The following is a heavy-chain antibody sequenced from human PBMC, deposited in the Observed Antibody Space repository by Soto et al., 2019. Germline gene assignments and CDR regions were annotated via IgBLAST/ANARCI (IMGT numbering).Heavy chain of an antibody. V-gene: IGHV1-46*01. CDR2: INPSGGST. D-gene: IGHD5-18*01. Sequence: GASVKVSCKASRYTFTSYYMHWVRQAPGQGLEWMGIINPSGGSTSYAQKFQGRVTMTRDTSTSTVYMELSSLRSEDTAVYYCAREEIQLWFRDWYFDLWGRGTLVTVSS. CDR1: RYTFTSYY. CDR3: AREEIQLWFRDWYFDL. J-gene: IGHJ2*01.